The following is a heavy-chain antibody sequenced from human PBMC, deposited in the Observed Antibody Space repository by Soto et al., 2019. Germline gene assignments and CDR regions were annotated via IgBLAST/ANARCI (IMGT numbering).Heavy chain of an antibody. CDR2: ISWNSGNI. CDR1: GFTFDDYA. V-gene: IGHV3-9*01. J-gene: IGHJ4*02. Sequence: EVQLVESGGGLVQPGRSLRLSCAASGFTFDDYAMHWVRQAPGKGLEWVSGISWNSGNIGYADSVKGRFTISRDNTKNYLYRQMNSLKGEDTALYYCAKATTIAVAGTAFDYWGQGTLVTVSS. CDR3: AKATTIAVAGTAFDY. D-gene: IGHD6-19*01.